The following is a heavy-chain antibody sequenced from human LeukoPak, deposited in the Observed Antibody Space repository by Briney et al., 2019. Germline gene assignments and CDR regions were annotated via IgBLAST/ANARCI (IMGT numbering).Heavy chain of an antibody. CDR3: ARGGGYYDSSGPLDY. J-gene: IGHJ4*02. V-gene: IGHV3-30*01. Sequence: GRSLRLSCAASGFTFSSYAMHWVRQAPGKGLEWVAVISYDGSNKYYADSVEGRFTISRDNSKNTLYLQMNSLRAEDMAVYYCARGGGYYDSSGPLDYWGQGTLVTVSS. CDR2: ISYDGSNK. CDR1: GFTFSSYA. D-gene: IGHD3-22*01.